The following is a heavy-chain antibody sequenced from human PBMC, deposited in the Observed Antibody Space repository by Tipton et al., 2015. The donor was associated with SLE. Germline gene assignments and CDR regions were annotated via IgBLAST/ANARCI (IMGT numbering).Heavy chain of an antibody. D-gene: IGHD4-17*01. CDR2: IYTGGST. J-gene: IGHJ4*02. V-gene: IGHV3-23*03. CDR3: AKDRVTAAYGDYGTMDY. Sequence: GSLRLSCAASGFRFSNFVMNWVRQAPGKGLEWVSVIYTGGSTYYADSVEGRFTVSRDNSKDTLYLQMNGLRAEDTAVYYCAKDRVTAAYGDYGTMDYWGQGTLVTVSS. CDR1: GFRFSNFV.